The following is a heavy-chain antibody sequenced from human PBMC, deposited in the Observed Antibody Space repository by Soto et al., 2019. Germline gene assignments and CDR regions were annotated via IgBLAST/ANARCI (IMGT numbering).Heavy chain of an antibody. CDR3: GKARPSGGYYYVEAFDL. J-gene: IGHJ3*01. CDR1: GFVFSNYA. V-gene: IGHV3-23*01. CDR2: ISGAGSST. D-gene: IGHD3-22*01. Sequence: EVQLLESGGGLVQPGGSLRLSCAASGFVFSNYAMSWVRQAPGKGLEWVSVISGAGSSTYTAGFVRGRFTISRDNSKNMLFFQMKSLRAGDTAVYFFGKARPSGGYYYVEAFDLWGRGTMVTVSS.